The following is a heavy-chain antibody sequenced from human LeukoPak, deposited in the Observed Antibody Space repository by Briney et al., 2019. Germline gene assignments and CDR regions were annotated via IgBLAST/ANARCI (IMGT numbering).Heavy chain of an antibody. CDR2: INPNSGGT. CDR3: ARDLRRYSSSWYTVDY. Sequence: ASVKVSCKASGYTFTGYYMHWVRQAPGQGLEWMGWINPNSGGTNYAQKFQGRVTTTRDTSISTAYMELSRLRSDDTAVYYCARDLRRYSSSWYTVDYWGQGTLVTVSS. CDR1: GYTFTGYY. J-gene: IGHJ4*02. V-gene: IGHV1-2*02. D-gene: IGHD6-13*01.